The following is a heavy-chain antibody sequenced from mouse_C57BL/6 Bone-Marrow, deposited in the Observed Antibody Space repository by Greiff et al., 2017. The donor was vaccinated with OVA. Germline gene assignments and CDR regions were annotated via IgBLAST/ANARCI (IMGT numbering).Heavy chain of an antibody. J-gene: IGHJ3*01. V-gene: IGHV2-2*01. CDR1: GFSLTSYG. CDR2: IWSGGST. Sequence: VKLVESGPGLVQPSQILSITCTVSGFSLTSYGVHWVRQSPGKGLEWLGVIWSGGSTDYNAAFISRLSISKDNSKSQVFFKMNSLQADDTAIYYCARTGYGSSSFAYWGQGTLVTVSA. D-gene: IGHD1-1*01. CDR3: ARTGYGSSSFAY.